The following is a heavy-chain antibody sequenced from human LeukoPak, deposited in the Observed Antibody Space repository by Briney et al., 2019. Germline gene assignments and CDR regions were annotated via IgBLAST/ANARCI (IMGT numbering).Heavy chain of an antibody. CDR1: GFPFSSYG. V-gene: IGHV3-33*01. Sequence: GGSLRLSCAASGFPFSSYGMHWVSQAPGKGLEWVARLVYDERSDYADSVKGRFSISRDNSKNTLFLDMSNLRVDDTAVYYCARDLSAAYDFWGQGVLVTVSS. CDR3: ARDLSAAYDF. J-gene: IGHJ4*02. CDR2: LVYDERS. D-gene: IGHD2-21*01.